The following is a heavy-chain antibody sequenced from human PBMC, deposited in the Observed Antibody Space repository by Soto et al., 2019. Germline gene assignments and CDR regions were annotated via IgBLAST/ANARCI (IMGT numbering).Heavy chain of an antibody. CDR1: GFTFSSYS. CDR2: ISSSSSYI. CDR3: AKDRQLGSSLYYFDY. V-gene: IGHV3-21*01. D-gene: IGHD5-18*01. J-gene: IGHJ4*02. Sequence: GGSLRLSCAASGFTFSSYSMNWVRQAPGKGLEWVSSISSSSSYIYYADSVKGRFTISRDNAKNSLYLQMNSLRAEDTAVYYCAKDRQLGSSLYYFDYWGQGTLVTVSS.